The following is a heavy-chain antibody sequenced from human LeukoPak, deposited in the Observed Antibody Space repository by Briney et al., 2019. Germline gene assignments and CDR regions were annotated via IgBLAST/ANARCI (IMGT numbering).Heavy chain of an antibody. CDR1: GFTFSSYG. CDR2: ISSSGSTI. CDR3: ARTRASDDAFDI. Sequence: PGGSLRLSCAASGFTFSSYGMSRVRQAPGKGLEWVSYISSSGSTIYYADSVKGRFTISRDNSKNTLYLQMNSLRAEDTAVYYCARTRASDDAFDIWGQGTMVTVSS. D-gene: IGHD2-2*01. V-gene: IGHV3-48*01. J-gene: IGHJ3*02.